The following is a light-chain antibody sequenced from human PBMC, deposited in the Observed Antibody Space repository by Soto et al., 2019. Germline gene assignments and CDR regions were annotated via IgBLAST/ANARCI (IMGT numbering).Light chain of an antibody. J-gene: IGKJ4*01. CDR2: GAS. Sequence: EIVMTQSPATLSVSPGERATLSCRASQSVSSNLAWYQQKPGQAPRLLIYGASTRATGIPARLSASGSGTAFTLTISSLQSADFPVYYCQQYNNWPLAFGRGATVELK. CDR3: QQYNNWPLA. V-gene: IGKV3-15*01. CDR1: QSVSSN.